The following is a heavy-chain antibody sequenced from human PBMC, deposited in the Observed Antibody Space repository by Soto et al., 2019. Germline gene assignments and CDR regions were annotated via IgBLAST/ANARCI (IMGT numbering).Heavy chain of an antibody. CDR3: ARGPYVDIVATMDY. D-gene: IGHD5-12*01. CDR1: GFTFSSYG. Sequence: GGSLRLSCAASGFTFSSYGMHWVRQAPGKGLEWVAVIWYDGSNKYYADSVKGRFTISRDNSKNTLYLQMNSLRAEDTAVYYCARGPYVDIVATMDYWGQGTLVTVSS. V-gene: IGHV3-33*01. J-gene: IGHJ4*02. CDR2: IWYDGSNK.